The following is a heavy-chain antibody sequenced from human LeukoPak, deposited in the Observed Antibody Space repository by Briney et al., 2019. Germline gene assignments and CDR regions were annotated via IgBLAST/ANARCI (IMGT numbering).Heavy chain of an antibody. Sequence: PGGSLRLSCAASGFTFDDYAMHWVRQAPGKGLEWVSLISWDGGSTYYADSVKGRFTISRDNSKNSLYLQMNSLRAEDTALYYCAKDHYHSSSWYPYYYYYYMDVWGKGTTVTVSS. V-gene: IGHV3-43D*03. CDR3: AKDHYHSSSWYPYYYYYYMDV. J-gene: IGHJ6*03. CDR1: GFTFDDYA. CDR2: ISWDGGST. D-gene: IGHD6-13*01.